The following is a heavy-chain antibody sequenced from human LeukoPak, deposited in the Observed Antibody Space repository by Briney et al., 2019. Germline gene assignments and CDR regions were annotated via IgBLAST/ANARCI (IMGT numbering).Heavy chain of an antibody. Sequence: GGSLRLSCAASGFTFSRYWMTWVRQAPGKGLEWVANINQDGSQKYCVDSVKGRFTISRDNAKNSLHLQMNSLRAEDTAVYYCARGRDGYSSGWYSSGSIVGAFDIWGQGTMVTVSS. CDR2: INQDGSQK. V-gene: IGHV3-7*01. D-gene: IGHD6-19*01. CDR3: ARGRDGYSSGWYSSGSIVGAFDI. CDR1: GFTFSRYW. J-gene: IGHJ3*02.